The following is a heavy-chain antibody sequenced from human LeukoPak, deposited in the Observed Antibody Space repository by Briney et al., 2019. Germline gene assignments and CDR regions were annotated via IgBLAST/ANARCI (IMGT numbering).Heavy chain of an antibody. CDR2: IYYSGST. V-gene: IGHV4-59*01. Sequence: SETLSLTCTVSGGSISSYYWSWIRQTPGKGLEWIGYIYYSGSTNYNPSLKSRVTISVDTSKNQFSLKLSSVTAADTAVYYCARWNGDYDPLPFDYWGQGTLVTVSS. CDR1: GGSISSYY. D-gene: IGHD4-17*01. J-gene: IGHJ4*02. CDR3: ARWNGDYDPLPFDY.